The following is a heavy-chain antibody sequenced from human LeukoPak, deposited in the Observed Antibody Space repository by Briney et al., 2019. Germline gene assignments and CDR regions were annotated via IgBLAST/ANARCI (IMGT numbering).Heavy chain of an antibody. D-gene: IGHD6-13*01. V-gene: IGHV3-9*03. CDR1: GFTFDDYA. J-gene: IGHJ3*02. CDR3: AKGIAAAGTLKDAFDI. Sequence: PGGSLRLSCAASGFTFDDYAMHWVRQAPGKGLEWVSGISWNSGSIGYADSVKGRFTISRDNAKNSLYLQMNSLRAEDMALYYCAKGIAAAGTLKDAFDIWGQGTMVTVSS. CDR2: ISWNSGSI.